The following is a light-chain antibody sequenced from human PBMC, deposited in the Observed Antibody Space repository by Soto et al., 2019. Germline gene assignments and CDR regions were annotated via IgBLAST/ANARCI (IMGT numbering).Light chain of an antibody. V-gene: IGKV3-20*01. CDR2: GAS. CDR1: QSVSSSY. J-gene: IGKJ4*01. Sequence: EIVLTQSPGTLSLSPGERATLSCRASQSVSSSYLAWYQQEPGQAPRLLIYGASSRATGIPDRFSGSGSGTDFTLTISRMEPEEFAVYYCQQYGSSSLTFGGGTKVEIK. CDR3: QQYGSSSLT.